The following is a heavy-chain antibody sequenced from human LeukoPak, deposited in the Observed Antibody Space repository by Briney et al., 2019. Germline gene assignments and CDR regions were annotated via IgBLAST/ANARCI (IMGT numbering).Heavy chain of an antibody. J-gene: IGHJ4*02. D-gene: IGHD1-26*01. Sequence: GESLKISCKGSGYSFTIHWIAWVRQMPGKGLEWMGIIYPGDSDTRYSPSFQGQVTISADNSISTAYLQWSSLKASDTAMYYCARLYRTTSPLDYWGQGTLVTVSS. CDR1: GYSFTIHW. CDR2: IYPGDSDT. CDR3: ARLYRTTSPLDY. V-gene: IGHV5-51*01.